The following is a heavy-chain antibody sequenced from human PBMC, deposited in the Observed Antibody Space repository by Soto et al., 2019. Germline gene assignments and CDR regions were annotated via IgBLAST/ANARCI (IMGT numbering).Heavy chain of an antibody. D-gene: IGHD3-9*01. CDR2: IYYSGST. CDR3: AIRVLRYFDWLLYFDY. CDR1: GISISSSSYY. Sequence: SETLSLTCTFSGISISSSSYYLCLIRQPPGKGLEWIGSIYYSGSTYYNPSLKSRVTISVDTSKNQFSLKLSSVTAADTAVYYCAIRVLRYFDWLLYFDYWGQG. J-gene: IGHJ4*02. V-gene: IGHV4-39*01.